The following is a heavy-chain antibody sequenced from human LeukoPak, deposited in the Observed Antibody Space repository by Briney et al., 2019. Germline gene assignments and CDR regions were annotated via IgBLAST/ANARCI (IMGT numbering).Heavy chain of an antibody. J-gene: IGHJ6*02. CDR1: GGSISSSSYY. Sequence: SETLSLTCTVSGGSISSSSYYWGWIRQPPGKGLEWIGSIYYSGSTYYNPSLKSRVTISVDTSKNQFSLKLSSVTAADTAVYYCARDRGHYDFWSGWSLYGMDVWGQGTTVTVSS. V-gene: IGHV4-39*07. D-gene: IGHD3-3*01. CDR2: IYYSGST. CDR3: ARDRGHYDFWSGWSLYGMDV.